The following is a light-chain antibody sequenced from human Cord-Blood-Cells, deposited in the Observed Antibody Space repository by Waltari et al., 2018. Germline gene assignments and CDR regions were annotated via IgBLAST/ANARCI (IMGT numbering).Light chain of an antibody. CDR1: SSDVGSYNL. CDR3: CSYAGSSTV. Sequence: QSALTQPASVSGSPGQSITISCTGTSSDVGSYNLVSRYQQHPGKAPKLMIYEGSKRPSGVSNRFSGSKSGNTASLTISGLQAEDEADYYCCSYAGSSTVFGGGTQLTVL. CDR2: EGS. V-gene: IGLV2-23*01. J-gene: IGLJ7*01.